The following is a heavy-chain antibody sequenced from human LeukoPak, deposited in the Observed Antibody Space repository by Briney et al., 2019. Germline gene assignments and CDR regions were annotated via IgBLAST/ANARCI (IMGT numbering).Heavy chain of an antibody. CDR3: ARSAPHRYYYDSSGYYQFDY. D-gene: IGHD3-22*01. CDR1: GYTFTGYY. CDR2: INPNSGGT. J-gene: IGHJ4*02. V-gene: IGHV1-2*02. Sequence: ASVKVSCKASGYTFTGYYMHWVRQAPGQGLEWMGCINPNSGGTNYAQKFQGRVTMTRDTSISTAYMELSRLRSDDTAVYYCARSAPHRYYYDSSGYYQFDYWGQGTLVTVSS.